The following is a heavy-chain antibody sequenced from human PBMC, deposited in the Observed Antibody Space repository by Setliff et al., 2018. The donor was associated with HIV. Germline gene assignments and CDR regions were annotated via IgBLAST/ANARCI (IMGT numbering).Heavy chain of an antibody. D-gene: IGHD3-10*01. Sequence: ASVKVSCKTSGYTFTGYYMHWVRQAPGQGLEWMGRINPSSGVTNYAQKFEGRVTITADKSTGKAYLEVSSLRSEDTAVYYCATVIYYSSGSYSLDYWGQPTLVTVSS. J-gene: IGHJ4*02. CDR2: INPSSGVT. V-gene: IGHV1-2*06. CDR3: ATVIYYSSGSYSLDY. CDR1: GYTFTGYY.